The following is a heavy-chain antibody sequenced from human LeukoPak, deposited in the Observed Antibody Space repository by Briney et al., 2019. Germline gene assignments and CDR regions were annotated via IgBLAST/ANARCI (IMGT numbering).Heavy chain of an antibody. Sequence: GSSVKVSCKASGGTFSSYAISWVRQSPGQGLEWMGGIIPIFGTANYAQKFQGRVTITTDESTSTAYMELSSLRSEDTAVYYCARVRVGDGYNYIDYWGQGTLVTVSS. V-gene: IGHV1-69*05. CDR1: GGTFSSYA. D-gene: IGHD5-24*01. J-gene: IGHJ4*02. CDR3: ARVRVGDGYNYIDY. CDR2: IIPIFGTA.